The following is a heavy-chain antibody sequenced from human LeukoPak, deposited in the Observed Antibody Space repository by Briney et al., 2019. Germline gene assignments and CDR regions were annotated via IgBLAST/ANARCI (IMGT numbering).Heavy chain of an antibody. CDR1: GYTFTSYG. D-gene: IGHD6-19*01. J-gene: IGHJ4*02. Sequence: ASVKVSCKASGYTFTSYGISWVRQAPGQGLEWMGWISAYNGNTNYAQKLQGRVTMTTDTSTSTVYMELSSLRSEDTAVYYCASLSSGSSWGADYWGQGTLVTVSS. CDR3: ASLSSGSSWGADY. CDR2: ISAYNGNT. V-gene: IGHV1-18*01.